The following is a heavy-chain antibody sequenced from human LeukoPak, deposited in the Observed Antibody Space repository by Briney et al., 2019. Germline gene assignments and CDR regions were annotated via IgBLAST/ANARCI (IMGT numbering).Heavy chain of an antibody. CDR2: INHNGNVN. D-gene: IGHD3-16*02. V-gene: IGHV3-7*01. CDR3: ARGTAGYHSSYFDY. J-gene: IGHJ4*02. Sequence: GGSLRLSCAASGFTFSSYWMSWARQAPGKGLEWVASINHNGNVNYYVDSVKGRFTISRDNAENTLYLQMNSLRAEDTAVYYCARGTAGYHSSYFDYWGQGTLVTVSS. CDR1: GFTFSSYW.